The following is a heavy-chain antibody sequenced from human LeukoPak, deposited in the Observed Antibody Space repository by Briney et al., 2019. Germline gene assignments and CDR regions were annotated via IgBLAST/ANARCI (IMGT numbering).Heavy chain of an antibody. Sequence: GGSLRLSCAASGFTFSSYGMHWVRQAPGKGLDWVAFIRYDGSNKYYADSVKGRFTISRDNSKNTLYPQMNSLRAEDTAVYYCAKERLLYTGFFDYWGQGTLVTVSS. CDR1: GFTFSSYG. J-gene: IGHJ4*02. V-gene: IGHV3-30*02. D-gene: IGHD3-3*01. CDR2: IRYDGSNK. CDR3: AKERLLYTGFFDY.